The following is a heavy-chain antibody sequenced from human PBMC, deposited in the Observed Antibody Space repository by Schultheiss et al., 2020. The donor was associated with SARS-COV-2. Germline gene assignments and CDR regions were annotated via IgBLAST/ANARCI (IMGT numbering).Heavy chain of an antibody. V-gene: IGHV3-66*01. CDR2: IYSGGST. J-gene: IGHJ6*02. Sequence: GGSLRLSCAASGFTVSSNYMSWVRQAPGKGLEWVSVIYSGGSTYYADSVQGRFTISRDKAKTLLYLQMNSLRAEDTAVYYCARERESYYYYGMDVWGQGTTVTVSS. D-gene: IGHD2/OR15-2a*01. CDR3: ARERESYYYYGMDV. CDR1: GFTVSSNY.